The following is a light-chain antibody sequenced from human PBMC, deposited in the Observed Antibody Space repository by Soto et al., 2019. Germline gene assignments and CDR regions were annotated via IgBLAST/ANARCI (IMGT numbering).Light chain of an antibody. V-gene: IGKV3-20*01. J-gene: IGKJ2*01. CDR2: DAS. Sequence: EIGLAQYPGTLSLSPGERATLSCRTSQSVISTYLAWYQQKPGQAPRLLIYDASRRATGIPDRFSGSGSGTDFTLTISILEHEDFAVYYCQQYETSPPMYTFGQGTKLEIK. CDR1: QSVISTY. CDR3: QQYETSPPMYT.